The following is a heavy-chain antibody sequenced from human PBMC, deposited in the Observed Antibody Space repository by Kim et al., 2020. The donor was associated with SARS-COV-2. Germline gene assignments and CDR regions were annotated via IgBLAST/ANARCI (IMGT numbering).Heavy chain of an antibody. D-gene: IGHD1-20*01. CDR1: GGSFSGYY. V-gene: IGHV4-34*01. CDR3: ARRRGEYNWAPFGY. J-gene: IGHJ4*02. Sequence: SETLSLTCAVYGGSFSGYYWSWIRQPPGKGLEWIGEINHSGSTNYNPSLKSRVTISVDTSKNQFSLKLSSVTAADTAVYYCARRRGEYNWAPFGYWGQGTLVTVSS. CDR2: INHSGST.